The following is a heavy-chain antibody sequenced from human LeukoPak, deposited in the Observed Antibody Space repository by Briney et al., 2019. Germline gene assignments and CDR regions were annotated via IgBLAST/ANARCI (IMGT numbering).Heavy chain of an antibody. CDR2: IYHTGST. CDR3: ARHLGYCSSNSCSNWFDP. D-gene: IGHD2-2*01. Sequence: PSETLSLTXTVSGYSISSTYCWGWIRPSPGRGLEWIGSIYHTGSTFYNPSLTSRVTISVDTSKNQFSLNLSSVTATDTAVYYCARHLGYCSSNSCSNWFDPWGQGTLVTVSS. V-gene: IGHV4-38-2*02. CDR1: GYSISSTYC. J-gene: IGHJ5*02.